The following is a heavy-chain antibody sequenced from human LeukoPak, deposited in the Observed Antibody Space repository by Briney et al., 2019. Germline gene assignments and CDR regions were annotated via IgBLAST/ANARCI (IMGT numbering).Heavy chain of an antibody. CDR1: GFSFSTYV. V-gene: IGHV3-30*18. Sequence: QPGGSLRLSCAASGFSFSTYVMPWVRQAPGKGLEWVAVISYDGSNKYYADSVKGRFTISRDNSKNTLYLQMNSLRAEDTAVYYCAKAGLEPPPGYYYYGMDVWGQGTTVTVSS. CDR2: ISYDGSNK. J-gene: IGHJ6*02. CDR3: AKAGLEPPPGYYYYGMDV. D-gene: IGHD1-1*01.